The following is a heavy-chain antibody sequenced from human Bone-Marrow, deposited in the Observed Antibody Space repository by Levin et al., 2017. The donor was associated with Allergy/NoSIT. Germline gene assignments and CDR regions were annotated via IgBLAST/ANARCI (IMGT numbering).Heavy chain of an antibody. V-gene: IGHV3-7*04. CDR1: GFTFSNSW. Sequence: PGGSLRLSCAASGFTFSNSWMSWVRQAPGKGLEWVANIKQDGTEKYYVDSVKGRFTISRDNAKNSLYLQMNSLRAEDTAVYYCARDGRSAATPSWWGQGTLVTVSS. J-gene: IGHJ4*02. CDR2: IKQDGTEK. CDR3: ARDGRSAATPSW. D-gene: IGHD2-2*01.